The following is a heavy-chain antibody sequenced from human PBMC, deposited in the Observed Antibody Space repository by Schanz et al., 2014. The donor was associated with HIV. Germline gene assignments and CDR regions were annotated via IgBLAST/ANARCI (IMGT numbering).Heavy chain of an antibody. CDR2: ITSDNGYK. Sequence: QVQLVQSGAEVKKPGASVKVSCKASGYTFSNFGISWVRRPPGQGLEWMGWITSDNGYKMVGQRIQGRVTVTTDTSTNTAYMELRSLRSDDTAVYHCARRESDGALDVWGPGTTVIVSS. CDR1: GYTFSNFG. V-gene: IGHV1-18*01. J-gene: IGHJ6*02. CDR3: ARRESDGALDV. D-gene: IGHD2-21*02.